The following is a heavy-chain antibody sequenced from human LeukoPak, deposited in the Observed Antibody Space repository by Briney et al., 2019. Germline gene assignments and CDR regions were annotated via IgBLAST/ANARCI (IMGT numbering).Heavy chain of an antibody. CDR3: ASGGTAKNWFDP. Sequence: SETLSLTCTVSGGSTSSDYWSWIRQSPGKGLEWVGYVYNSGDTGKNPSLKSRVTILLDTSKNQCSLKLTSVSAADTAVYYCASGGTAKNWFDPWGQGTLVTASS. J-gene: IGHJ5*02. CDR1: GGSTSSDY. V-gene: IGHV4-59*08. CDR2: VYNSGDT. D-gene: IGHD2-21*02.